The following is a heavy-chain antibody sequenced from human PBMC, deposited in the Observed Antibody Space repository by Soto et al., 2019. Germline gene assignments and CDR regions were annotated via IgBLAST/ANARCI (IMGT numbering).Heavy chain of an antibody. CDR1: GGSISSYY. J-gene: IGHJ3*02. Sequence: QVQLQESGSGLVKPSETLSLTCTVSGGSISSYYWSWIRQPPGKGLEWIGYIYYSGSTNYNPSLKSRVTISVDTSKNQFSLKLSSVTATDTAVYYCARRYGDGFDIWGQGTMVTVSS. V-gene: IGHV4-59*08. D-gene: IGHD1-20*01. CDR2: IYYSGST. CDR3: ARRYGDGFDI.